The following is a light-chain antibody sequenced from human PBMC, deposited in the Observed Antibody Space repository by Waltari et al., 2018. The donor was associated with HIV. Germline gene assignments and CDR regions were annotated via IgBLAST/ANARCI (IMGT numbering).Light chain of an antibody. CDR3: CSYAGGSTLV. CDR1: NNYNH. V-gene: IGLV2-23*02. CDR2: DVR. Sequence: QSALTQPASVSGSPGQSITISCSGTNNYNHVSWYHQYPGKAPKLLLYDVRKRPSWVSNRCSGSKSGNTASLTISVLQAEDEGDYHCCSYAGGSTLVFGGGTKLTVL. J-gene: IGLJ2*01.